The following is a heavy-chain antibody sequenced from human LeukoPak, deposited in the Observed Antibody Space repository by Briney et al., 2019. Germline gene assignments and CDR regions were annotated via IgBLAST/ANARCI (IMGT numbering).Heavy chain of an antibody. CDR1: GFTFSSYG. Sequence: PGRSLRLSCVTSGFTFSSYGMHWVRQVPGKGLEWVASIKQDGSEISYVDSVKGRFTISRDNAKNSLYLQMNSLRAEDTAVYYCARGRALNDYWGQGTLVTVSS. J-gene: IGHJ4*02. V-gene: IGHV3-7*01. CDR2: IKQDGSEI. CDR3: ARGRALNDY.